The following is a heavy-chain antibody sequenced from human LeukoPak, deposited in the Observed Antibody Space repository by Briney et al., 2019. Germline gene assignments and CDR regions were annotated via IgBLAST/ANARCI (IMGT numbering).Heavy chain of an antibody. Sequence: GGSLRLSCVASGFTFSNHWMHWVRQDPGKGLVWVSRIKGDGSSISHADSVTGRFTISRDNAKNTLYLQMNNLRAEDTGVYYCVRDGVGAPPFDYWGEGILVTVSS. CDR3: VRDGVGAPPFDY. J-gene: IGHJ4*02. CDR2: IKGDGSSI. CDR1: GFTFSNHW. V-gene: IGHV3-74*01. D-gene: IGHD1-26*01.